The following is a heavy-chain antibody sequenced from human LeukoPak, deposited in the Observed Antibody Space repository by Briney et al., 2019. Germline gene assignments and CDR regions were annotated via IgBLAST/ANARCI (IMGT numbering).Heavy chain of an antibody. Sequence: GGSLRLSCAASGFTFSSYAMSWVRQAPGKGLEWVSVISGSGGSTYYADFVKGRFTISRDNSKNTLYLQMNSLRAEDTAIYYCAKDHLCSAGNCYLDYWGQGTLVTVSS. CDR2: ISGSGGST. J-gene: IGHJ4*02. D-gene: IGHD2-15*01. CDR3: AKDHLCSAGNCYLDY. CDR1: GFTFSSYA. V-gene: IGHV3-23*01.